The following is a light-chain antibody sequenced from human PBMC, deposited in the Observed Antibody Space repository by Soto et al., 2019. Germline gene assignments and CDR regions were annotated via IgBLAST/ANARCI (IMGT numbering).Light chain of an antibody. Sequence: EIVLTQSPGTLSLSPGERATLSCRASHSVSSSYLAWYQQKPGQAPRLLIYGASSRATGIPDRFSGSGSVTDLTLTISRLEPEDFAVYYCQQYGSSPPITFGQGTRLEIK. CDR2: GAS. CDR1: HSVSSSY. J-gene: IGKJ5*01. V-gene: IGKV3-20*01. CDR3: QQYGSSPPIT.